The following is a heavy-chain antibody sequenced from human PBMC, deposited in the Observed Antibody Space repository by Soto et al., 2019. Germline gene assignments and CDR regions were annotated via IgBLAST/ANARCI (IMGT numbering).Heavy chain of an antibody. CDR1: GFTFSSYG. J-gene: IGHJ6*02. CDR3: ARDSVAVYYYYGMDV. CDR2: IWYDGSNK. D-gene: IGHD6-19*01. Sequence: PGGSLRLSCAASGFTFSSYGMHWVRQAPGKGLEWVAVIWYDGSNKYYADSVKGRFTISRDNSKNTLYLQTNSLRAEDTAVYYCARDSVAVYYYYGMDVWGQGTTVTVSS. V-gene: IGHV3-33*01.